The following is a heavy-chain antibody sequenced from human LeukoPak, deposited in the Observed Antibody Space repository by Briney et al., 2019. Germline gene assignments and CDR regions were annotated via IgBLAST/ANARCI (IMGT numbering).Heavy chain of an antibody. J-gene: IGHJ3*02. CDR1: GFSFSSYW. Sequence: GGSLRLSCAASGFSFSSYWMHWVRQAPGEGLEWVSRVTSDGTGTSYADSVKGRFTISRDNAKDTFCLQMNSLRADDTSIYYCTRDLGGDNAFDIWGQGTMVTVSS. V-gene: IGHV3-74*01. CDR3: TRDLGGDNAFDI. D-gene: IGHD2-21*02. CDR2: VTSDGTGT.